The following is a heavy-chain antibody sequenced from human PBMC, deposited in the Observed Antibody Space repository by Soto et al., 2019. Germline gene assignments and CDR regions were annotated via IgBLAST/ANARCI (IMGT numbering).Heavy chain of an antibody. D-gene: IGHD2-2*01. CDR2: ISSSSSTI. Sequence: EVQLVESGGGLVQPGGSLRLSCAASGFTFSSYSMNWVRQAPGKGLEWVSYISSSSSTIYYADSVKGRFTISRDNAKNSLYLQMNSLRAEDTAVYYCARDNSGVVVPAAIQRFDPWGQGTLVTVSS. CDR3: ARDNSGVVVPAAIQRFDP. CDR1: GFTFSSYS. V-gene: IGHV3-48*01. J-gene: IGHJ5*02.